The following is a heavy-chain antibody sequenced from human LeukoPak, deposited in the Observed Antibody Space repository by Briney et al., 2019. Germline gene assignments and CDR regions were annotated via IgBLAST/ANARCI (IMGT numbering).Heavy chain of an antibody. CDR2: FDPEDGET. Sequence: ASVKVSCKVSGYTLTELSMHWVRQAPGKGLEWMGGFDPEDGETIYAQKFQGRVTITADKSTSTAYMELSSLRSEDTAVYYCARDCSSTSCQLTRRHYYYYGMDVWGQGTTVTVSS. J-gene: IGHJ6*02. CDR1: GYTLTELS. CDR3: ARDCSSTSCQLTRRHYYYYGMDV. V-gene: IGHV1-24*01. D-gene: IGHD2-2*01.